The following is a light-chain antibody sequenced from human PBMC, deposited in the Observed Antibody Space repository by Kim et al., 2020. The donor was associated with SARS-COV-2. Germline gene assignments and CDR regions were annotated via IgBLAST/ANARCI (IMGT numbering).Light chain of an antibody. Sequence: GHSGTISCPGASSDVGSNNRVSWYQQPPCTAPKHMIYGVTNRPSGVPDRFSGSRSGNTASLTISGLQAEDKADYYCASYTSRISYVFGTGTKVTV. CDR3: ASYTSRISYV. J-gene: IGLJ1*01. V-gene: IGLV2-18*02. CDR1: SSDVGSNNR. CDR2: GVT.